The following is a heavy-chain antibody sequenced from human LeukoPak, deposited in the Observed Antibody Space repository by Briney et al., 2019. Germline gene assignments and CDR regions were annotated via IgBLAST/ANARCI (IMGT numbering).Heavy chain of an antibody. CDR1: GGSISSSSYY. Sequence: SETLSLTCTVSGGSISSSSYYWGWIRQPPGKGLEWIGSIYYSGSTYYNPSLKSRVTISVDTSKNQFSLKLSSVTAADTAVYYCARETTVTTSSSFDYWGQGTLVTVSS. CDR2: IYYSGST. V-gene: IGHV4-39*07. D-gene: IGHD4-11*01. CDR3: ARETTVTTSSSFDY. J-gene: IGHJ4*02.